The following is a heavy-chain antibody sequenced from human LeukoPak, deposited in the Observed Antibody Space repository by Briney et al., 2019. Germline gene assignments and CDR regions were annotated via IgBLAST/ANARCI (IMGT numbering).Heavy chain of an antibody. Sequence: PGGSLRLSCAASGFTFSNFAMSWVRQAPGKGLEWVSVISASGNDIYYADSVKGRFTISRDNSGNTLYLQMNSLRAGDTAVYYCAKRGYYYDSGGYYYFDYWGQGTLVTVSS. D-gene: IGHD3-22*01. CDR3: AKRGYYYDSGGYYYFDY. CDR2: ISASGNDI. J-gene: IGHJ4*02. CDR1: GFTFSNFA. V-gene: IGHV3-23*01.